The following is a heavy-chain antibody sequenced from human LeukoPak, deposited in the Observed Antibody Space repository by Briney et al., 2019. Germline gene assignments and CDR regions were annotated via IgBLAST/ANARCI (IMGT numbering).Heavy chain of an antibody. CDR1: GYTFTSYG. V-gene: IGHV1-18*01. Sequence: GSVKVSCKASGYTFTSYGISWVRQAPGQGREWMGWISAYNGNTNYAQKLQGRVTMTTDTSTSTAYMELRSLRSDDTAVYYCARDTLGGYCSGGSCSPRGGMDVWGQGTTVTVSS. CDR2: ISAYNGNT. D-gene: IGHD2-15*01. CDR3: ARDTLGGYCSGGSCSPRGGMDV. J-gene: IGHJ6*02.